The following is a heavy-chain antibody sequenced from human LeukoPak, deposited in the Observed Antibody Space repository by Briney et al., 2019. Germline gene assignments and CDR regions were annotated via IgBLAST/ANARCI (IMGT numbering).Heavy chain of an antibody. CDR2: ISSGSSTI. J-gene: IGHJ3*02. CDR1: GFTFSSYS. V-gene: IGHV3-48*01. CDR3: AREYSSSSGKAFDI. Sequence: PGGSLRLSCAASGFTFSSYSMSWVRQAPGKGLEWVSYISSGSSTIYNADSVKGRFTISRDNAKNSLYLQMNSLKVDDTAVYYCAREYSSSSGKAFDIWGQGTMVTVSS. D-gene: IGHD6-6*01.